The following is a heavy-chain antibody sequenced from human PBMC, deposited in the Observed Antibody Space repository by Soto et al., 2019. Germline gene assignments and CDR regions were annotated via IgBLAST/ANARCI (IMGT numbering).Heavy chain of an antibody. D-gene: IGHD5-12*01. CDR1: SFSISSGYY. CDR3: ASHRSGYAFQ. V-gene: IGHV4-38-2*01. J-gene: IGHJ4*02. CDR2: LYYSGIT. Sequence: SETLSLTCAVSSFSISSGYYWGWVRQPPGKGLEWIGYLYYSGITNYNPSLKSPVSTTLDPSKNQFSLKLTSVTAADTAVYYCASHRSGYAFQWGQGTLVTVSS.